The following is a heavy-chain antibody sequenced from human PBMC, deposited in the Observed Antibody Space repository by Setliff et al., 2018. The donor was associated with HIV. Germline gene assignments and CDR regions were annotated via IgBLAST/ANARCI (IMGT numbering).Heavy chain of an antibody. CDR1: GPSINIHY. J-gene: IGHJ4*02. Sequence: SETLSLTCTVSGPSINIHYWSWIRQSPRKGFEWIGYIYSTGSTNYNPSLQSRVTISMVASRNRFSLKVTSVTAADTAVYYCAKGAGFYGDYTFDHWGQGRQVTVSS. D-gene: IGHD4-17*01. V-gene: IGHV4-59*11. CDR3: AKGAGFYGDYTFDH. CDR2: IYSTGST.